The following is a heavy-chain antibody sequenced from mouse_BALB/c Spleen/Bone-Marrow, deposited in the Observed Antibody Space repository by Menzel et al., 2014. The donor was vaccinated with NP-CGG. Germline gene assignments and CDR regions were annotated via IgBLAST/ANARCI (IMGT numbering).Heavy chain of an antibody. CDR2: INPDSSTI. CDR3: VFLGYYGYFYV. J-gene: IGHJ1*01. D-gene: IGHD2-2*01. CDR1: GFDFSRYW. Sequence: EVQLQESGGGLVQPGGSLKLSCAASGFDFSRYWMSWVRPAPGKGLEWIGEINPDSSTINYTPSLKDKFIISRDNAKNTLYLQMSKVRSEDTALYYCVFLGYYGYFYVWGAGTTVTVSS. V-gene: IGHV4-1*02.